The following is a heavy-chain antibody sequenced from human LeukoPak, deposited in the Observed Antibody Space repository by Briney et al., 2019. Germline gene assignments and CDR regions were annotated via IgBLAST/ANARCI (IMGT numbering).Heavy chain of an antibody. CDR1: GFTFSTYA. D-gene: IGHD3-3*01. CDR3: ARGFFLEWVLGDY. Sequence: GGSLRLSCAASGFTFSTYAMSWVRQAPGKGLEWVAVISYDGSNKYYADSVKGRFTISRDNSKNTLYLQMSSLRAEDTAVYYCARGFFLEWVLGDYWGQGNLVTVSS. J-gene: IGHJ4*02. V-gene: IGHV3-30-3*01. CDR2: ISYDGSNK.